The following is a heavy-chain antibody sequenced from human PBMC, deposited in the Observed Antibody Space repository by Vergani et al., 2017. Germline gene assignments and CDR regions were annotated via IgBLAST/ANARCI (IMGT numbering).Heavy chain of an antibody. CDR1: GGTFSSYA. CDR2: IIPIFGTA. V-gene: IGHV1-69*01. Sequence: QVQLVQSGAEVKKPGSSVKVSCKASGGTFSSYAISWVRQAPGQGLEWMGGIIPIFGTANYAQKFQGRVTITADESTSTAYMELSSLRSEDTAVYYCGGVNDFWSGYYSGVYYYYYMDVCGKGTTVTVSS. D-gene: IGHD3-3*01. CDR3: GGVNDFWSGYYSGVYYYYYMDV. J-gene: IGHJ6*03.